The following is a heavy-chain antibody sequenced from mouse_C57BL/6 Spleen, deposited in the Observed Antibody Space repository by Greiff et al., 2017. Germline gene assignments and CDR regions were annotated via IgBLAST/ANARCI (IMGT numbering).Heavy chain of an antibody. CDR3: ARPDYCGSSHWYFDV. J-gene: IGHJ1*03. V-gene: IGHV1-82*01. CDR1: GYAFSSSW. CDR2: IYPGDGAT. Sequence: QVQLQQSGPELVQPGASVKISCKASGYAFSSSWMNWVKQRPGKGLEWIGRIYPGDGATNYNGKFKGTATLTADKSSSRAYMQLSILTSEDYAVYFCARPDYCGSSHWYFDVWGTGTTVTVSS. D-gene: IGHD1-1*01.